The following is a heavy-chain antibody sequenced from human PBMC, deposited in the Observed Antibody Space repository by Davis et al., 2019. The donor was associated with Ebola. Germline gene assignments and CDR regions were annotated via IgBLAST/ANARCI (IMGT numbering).Heavy chain of an antibody. Sequence: SVKVSCKASGGTFSSYAISWVRQAPGQGLEWMGRIIPIFGTANYAQKFQGRVTITADKSTSTAYMELSSLRSEDTAVYYCARDLYGSYYYYGMDVWGQGTTVTVSS. CDR2: IIPIFGTA. J-gene: IGHJ6*02. V-gene: IGHV1-69*06. D-gene: IGHD4-17*01. CDR1: GGTFSSYA. CDR3: ARDLYGSYYYYGMDV.